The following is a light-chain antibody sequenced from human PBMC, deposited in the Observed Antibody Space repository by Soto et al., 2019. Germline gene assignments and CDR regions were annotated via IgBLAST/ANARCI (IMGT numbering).Light chain of an antibody. CDR1: QGINNL. CDR2: AAS. CDR3: LQHHTYPFT. Sequence: DIEMTQSPSSLSASVGDRVTITCRASQGINNLLGGYQQGPGKAPKRLIYAASNLEGGVPSRLSGSGFGAEFTLTISSLQPEDFATYYCLQHHTYPFTFGPGTKVDV. J-gene: IGKJ3*01. V-gene: IGKV1-17*01.